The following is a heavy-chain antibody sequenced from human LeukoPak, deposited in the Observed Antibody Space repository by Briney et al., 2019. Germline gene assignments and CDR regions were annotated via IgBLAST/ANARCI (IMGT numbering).Heavy chain of an antibody. J-gene: IGHJ6*02. CDR3: ARSYSNHLFGMDV. CDR2: MYSGGST. CDR1: GFTFSSYY. D-gene: IGHD4-11*01. V-gene: IGHV3-66*01. Sequence: PGRSLRLSCAASGFTFSSYYMTWVRQAPGKGLEWVSVMYSGGSTYYADSVKGRVAISRDNSQNTVFLQMNSVRVEDTAVYYCARSYSNHLFGMDVWGQGTAVTVSS.